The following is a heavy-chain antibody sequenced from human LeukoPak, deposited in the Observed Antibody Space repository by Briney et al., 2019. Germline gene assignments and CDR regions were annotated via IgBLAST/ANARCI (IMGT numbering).Heavy chain of an antibody. CDR1: GGSISSYY. CDR3: ARNYYDSSGYYYVFDY. D-gene: IGHD3-22*01. V-gene: IGHV4-4*07. CDR2: IYTSGST. Sequence: PSETLSLTCTVSGGSISSYYWSWIRQPAGKGLERIGRIYTSGSTNYNPSLKSRVTMSVDTSKNQFSLKLSSVTAADTAVYYCARNYYDSSGYYYVFDYWGQGTLVTVSS. J-gene: IGHJ4*02.